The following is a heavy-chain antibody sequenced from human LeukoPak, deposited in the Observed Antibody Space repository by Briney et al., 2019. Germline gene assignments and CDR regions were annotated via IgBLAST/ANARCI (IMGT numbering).Heavy chain of an antibody. CDR3: ARDHDYDYLWGSYSYDLGFDH. V-gene: IGHV1-3*01. CDR1: GYTFTNYA. D-gene: IGHD3-16*02. J-gene: IGHJ4*02. CDR2: ISAGNGNT. Sequence: ASVKVSCTASGYTFTNYAIHWVRQAPGQRLEWMGWISAGNGNTKYSQKFQRRVTITRDTSASTVYMDLSSLRSEDTAVYYCARDHDYDYLWGSYSYDLGFDHWGQGTLVTVSS.